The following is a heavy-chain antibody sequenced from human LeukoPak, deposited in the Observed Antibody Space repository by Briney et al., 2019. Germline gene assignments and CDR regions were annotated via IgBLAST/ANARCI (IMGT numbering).Heavy chain of an antibody. CDR2: INHSGST. D-gene: IGHD6-6*01. Sequence: SETLSLTCAVYGGSFSGYYWSWIRQPPGKGLEWIGEINHSGSTNYNPSLKSRVTISVDTSKNQFSLKLSSVTAADTAVYYCASSYSSSSFYYYYYMDVWGKGTTVTVSS. CDR3: ASSYSSSSFYYYYYMDV. CDR1: GGSFSGYY. V-gene: IGHV4-34*01. J-gene: IGHJ6*03.